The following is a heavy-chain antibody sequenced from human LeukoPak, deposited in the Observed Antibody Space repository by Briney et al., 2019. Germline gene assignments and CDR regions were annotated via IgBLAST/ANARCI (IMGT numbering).Heavy chain of an antibody. CDR2: IYYSGST. Sequence: PSETLSPTCTVSGGSISSSSYYWGWIRQPPGKGLEWIRSIYYSGSTYYNPSLKCRVTISVDTSKNQFSLKLSSVTAADTAVYYCARHGTYSNYPNWFDPWGQGTLVTVSS. V-gene: IGHV4-39*01. J-gene: IGHJ5*02. CDR3: ARHGTYSNYPNWFDP. CDR1: GGSISSSSYY. D-gene: IGHD4-11*01.